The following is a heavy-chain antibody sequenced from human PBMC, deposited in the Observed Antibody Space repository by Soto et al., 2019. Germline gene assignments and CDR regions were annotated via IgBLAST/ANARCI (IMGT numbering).Heavy chain of an antibody. J-gene: IGHJ6*03. V-gene: IGHV3-21*01. CDR2: ISSSSSYI. Sequence: GGSLRLSCAASGFTFSSYSMNWVRQAPGKGLEWVSSISSSSSYIYYADSVKGRFTISRDNAKNSLYLQMNSLRAEDTAVYYCARQAPSGEHSYYYYMDVWGKGTTVTVSS. CDR3: ARQAPSGEHSYYYYMDV. CDR1: GFTFSSYS. D-gene: IGHD4-4*01.